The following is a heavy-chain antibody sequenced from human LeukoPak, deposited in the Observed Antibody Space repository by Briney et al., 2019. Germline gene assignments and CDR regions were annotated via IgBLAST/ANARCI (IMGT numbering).Heavy chain of an antibody. Sequence: SQTLSLTCTVSGGSISSGGYYWSWIRQPPGKGLEWIGYIYHSGSTYYNPSLKSRVTISVDRSKNQFSLKLNSVTAADTAVYYCARDRGSYRFDYWGQGTLVTVSS. D-gene: IGHD1-26*01. CDR2: IYHSGST. V-gene: IGHV4-30-2*01. CDR1: GGSISSGGYY. J-gene: IGHJ4*02. CDR3: ARDRGSYRFDY.